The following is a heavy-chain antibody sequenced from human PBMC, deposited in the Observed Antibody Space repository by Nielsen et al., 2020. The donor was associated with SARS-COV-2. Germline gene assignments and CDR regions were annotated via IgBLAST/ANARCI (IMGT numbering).Heavy chain of an antibody. CDR2: ISYDGSNK. CDR3: AKDFGGADPSQTY. V-gene: IGHV3-30*04. D-gene: IGHD3-16*01. Sequence: GESLKISCAASGFTFSSYAMHWVRQAPGKGLEWVAVISYDGSNKYYADSVKGRFTISRDNSKNTLYLQMNSLRVEDTAVYYCAKDFGGADPSQTYWGQGTLVTVSS. CDR1: GFTFSSYA. J-gene: IGHJ4*02.